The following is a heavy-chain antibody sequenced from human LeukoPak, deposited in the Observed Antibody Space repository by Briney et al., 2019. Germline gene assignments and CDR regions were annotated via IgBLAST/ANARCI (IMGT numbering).Heavy chain of an antibody. V-gene: IGHV3-66*01. Sequence: GGSLRLSCAASGFTVRRNYLSWVRQAPGKGLEGVSVIYSGDDTYYADSVKGRFTISRDNSKNTLYLQMNSLRAEDTAIYYCARDRAERNWTYHTLFDYWGQGTPVTVSS. CDR2: IYSGDDT. D-gene: IGHD1-7*01. CDR1: GFTVRRNY. J-gene: IGHJ4*02. CDR3: ARDRAERNWTYHTLFDY.